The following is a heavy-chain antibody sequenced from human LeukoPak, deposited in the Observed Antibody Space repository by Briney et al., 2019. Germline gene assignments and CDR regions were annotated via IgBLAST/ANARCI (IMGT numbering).Heavy chain of an antibody. D-gene: IGHD3-9*01. V-gene: IGHV3-23*01. CDR2: IRGSGGST. Sequence: QPGGSLRLSCAASGFTFSSYAMSCVREAPGKGLEWVLAIRGSGGSTYYADSVKGRFTISRDNSKNTLYLQMNSLRAEDTAVYYCAKERDYDILTGYLEYWGQGTLVTVSS. CDR3: AKERDYDILTGYLEY. J-gene: IGHJ4*02. CDR1: GFTFSSYA.